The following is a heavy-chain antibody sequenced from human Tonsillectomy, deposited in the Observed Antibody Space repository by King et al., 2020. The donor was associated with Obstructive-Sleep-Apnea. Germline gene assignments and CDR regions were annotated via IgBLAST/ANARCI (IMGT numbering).Heavy chain of an antibody. V-gene: IGHV4-59*08. Sequence: VQLQESGPGLVKPSETLSLTCTVSGGSISSYYWSWIRQPPGKGLEWIGYIYYSGSTNYNPSLKSRVTISVDTSKNQFSLKLSSVTAAVTAVYYCASQEKGIYYDSIGYYGYWGQGTLVTVSS. CDR3: ASQEKGIYYDSIGYYGY. D-gene: IGHD3-22*01. J-gene: IGHJ4*02. CDR2: IYYSGST. CDR1: GGSISSYY.